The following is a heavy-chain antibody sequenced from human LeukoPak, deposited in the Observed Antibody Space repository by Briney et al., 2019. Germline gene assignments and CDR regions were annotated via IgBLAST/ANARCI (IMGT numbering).Heavy chain of an antibody. CDR2: ISWNSGSI. CDR3: AKDIGYSSSSGVDY. Sequence: GRSLRLSCAASGFTFDDYAMHWVRQAPGKGLEWVSGISWNSGSIGYADSVKGRFTLSRDNAKNSLYLQMNSLRAEDTALYYCAKDIGYSSSSGVDYWGQGTLVTVSS. V-gene: IGHV3-9*01. CDR1: GFTFDDYA. J-gene: IGHJ4*02. D-gene: IGHD6-6*01.